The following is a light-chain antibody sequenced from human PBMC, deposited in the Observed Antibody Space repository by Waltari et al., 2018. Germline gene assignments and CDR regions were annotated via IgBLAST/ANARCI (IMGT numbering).Light chain of an antibody. J-gene: IGKJ1*01. CDR1: QSVSRT. CDR3: QKYGTLPAT. V-gene: IGKV3-20*01. Sequence: EIVLTQSPGTLSLSPGERATPSCRASQSVSRTLAWYQQKPGQAPRLLIYDASIRATGIPDRFSGSGSGTDFSLTISRVEPEDFAVYYCQKYGTLPATFGQGTKVEIK. CDR2: DAS.